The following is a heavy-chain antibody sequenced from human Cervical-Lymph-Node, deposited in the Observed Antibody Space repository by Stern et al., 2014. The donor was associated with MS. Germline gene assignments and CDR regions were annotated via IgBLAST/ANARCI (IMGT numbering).Heavy chain of an antibody. V-gene: IGHV4-59*08. CDR2: IYYIGTT. D-gene: IGHD2-21*02. J-gene: IGHJ4*02. CDR3: ARHGDPSFVY. Sequence: QVQLQESGPGLVQPSETLSLTCTVSGGSISNYYWSWIRQPPGKGLEWIGYIYYIGTTNYTPSLPSRVTISVDTSKNQFSLRLSSVSVADTAVYYCARHGDPSFVYWGQGTLVTISS. CDR1: GGSISNYY.